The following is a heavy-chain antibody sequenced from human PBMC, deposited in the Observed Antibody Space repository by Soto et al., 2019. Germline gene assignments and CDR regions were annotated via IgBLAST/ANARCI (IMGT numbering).Heavy chain of an antibody. Sequence: GGSLRLSCAASGFTFSSYDMHWVRQATGKGLEWVSAIGTAGDTYYPGSVKGRFTISRENAKNSLYLQMNSLRAGDTAVYYCARGATMVRGVILDAFDIWGQGTMVTVSS. CDR2: IGTAGDT. V-gene: IGHV3-13*04. D-gene: IGHD3-10*01. CDR1: GFTFSSYD. J-gene: IGHJ3*02. CDR3: ARGATMVRGVILDAFDI.